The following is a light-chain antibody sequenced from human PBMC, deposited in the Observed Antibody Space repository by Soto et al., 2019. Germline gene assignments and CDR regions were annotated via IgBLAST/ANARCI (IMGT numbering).Light chain of an antibody. Sequence: QSALTQPASVSGSPGQSITISCTGTSSDIGGYNSASWYQQHPGKAPKLVIYAVSNRPSGVSSRFSGSKSGNTASLTMSGLQAEDEATYYCSSYTTSSNNFPYVFGTGTKV. CDR2: AVS. CDR1: SSDIGGYNS. V-gene: IGLV2-14*01. CDR3: SSYTTSSNNFPYV. J-gene: IGLJ1*01.